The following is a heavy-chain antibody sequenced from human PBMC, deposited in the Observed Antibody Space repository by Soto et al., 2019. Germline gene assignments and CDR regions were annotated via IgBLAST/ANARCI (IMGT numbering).Heavy chain of an antibody. CDR2: IYYSGST. Sequence: SXTLSLACTVSGGSISSGGYYWSWIRQHPGKVPEWIGYIYYSGSTYYNPSLKSRVTISVDTSKNQFSLKLSSVTAADTAVYYCARSSGRTYYDFWSAPSSDIWGQGTMVTVSS. J-gene: IGHJ3*02. CDR1: GGSISSGGYY. CDR3: ARSSGRTYYDFWSAPSSDI. V-gene: IGHV4-31*03. D-gene: IGHD3-3*01.